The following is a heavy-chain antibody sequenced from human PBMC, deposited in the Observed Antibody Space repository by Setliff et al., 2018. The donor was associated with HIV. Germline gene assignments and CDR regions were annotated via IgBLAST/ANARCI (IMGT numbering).Heavy chain of an antibody. J-gene: IGHJ4*02. CDR3: AKVGYSGSYQGAFDY. V-gene: IGHV3-30*04. CDR1: GFTFSSYA. Sequence: PGGSLRLSCAASGFTFSSYAIHWVRQAPGKGLEWVALISYDGSNKYYADSVKGRFTISRDNSKNTLYLQMNSLRAEDTAVYYCAKVGYSGSYQGAFDYWGQGTLVTVSS. D-gene: IGHD1-26*01. CDR2: ISYDGSNK.